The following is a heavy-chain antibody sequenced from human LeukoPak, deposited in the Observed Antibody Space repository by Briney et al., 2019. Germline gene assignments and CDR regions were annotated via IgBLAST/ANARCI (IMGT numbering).Heavy chain of an antibody. CDR2: ISSSSGTI. CDR1: GFTFSSYA. D-gene: IGHD3-10*01. Sequence: GGSLRLSCAASGFTFSSYAMKWVRQAPGKGLEWVSYISSSSGTIYYADSVKGRFTISRGNAKNSLYLQMNSLRAEDTAVYYCARYYGSGAFDIWGQGTMVTVSS. V-gene: IGHV3-48*04. CDR3: ARYYGSGAFDI. J-gene: IGHJ3*02.